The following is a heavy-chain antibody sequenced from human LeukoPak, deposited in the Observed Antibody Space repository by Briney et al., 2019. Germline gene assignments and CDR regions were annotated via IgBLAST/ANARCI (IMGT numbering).Heavy chain of an antibody. CDR2: INSDGSGT. J-gene: IGHJ4*02. CDR1: GFTFSSYW. V-gene: IGHV3-74*01. Sequence: GGSLRLSCAASGFTFSSYWMHWVRQAPGKGLVWVSRINSDGSGTTYADSVKGRFTISRDNAKNTLYLQMNSLRAEDTAVYYYAARTTVTTLADYWGQGTLVTVSS. D-gene: IGHD4-17*01. CDR3: AARTTVTTLADY.